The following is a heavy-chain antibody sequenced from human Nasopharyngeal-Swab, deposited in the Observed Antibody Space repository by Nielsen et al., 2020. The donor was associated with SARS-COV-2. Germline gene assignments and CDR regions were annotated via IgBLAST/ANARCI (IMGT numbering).Heavy chain of an antibody. CDR3: AKFLTVTPVVTFSYGMDV. J-gene: IGHJ6*02. CDR1: GFTFSRFA. Sequence: GESLKISCVGSGFTFSRFAMSWVRQAPGKGLEWVAVMSHDGSNEDYADSVKGRFTVSRDNSKNLFYLQMNSLRVEDTAVYFCAKFLTVTPVVTFSYGMDVWGQGTTVTVSS. D-gene: IGHD4-23*01. CDR2: MSHDGSNE. V-gene: IGHV3-30*18.